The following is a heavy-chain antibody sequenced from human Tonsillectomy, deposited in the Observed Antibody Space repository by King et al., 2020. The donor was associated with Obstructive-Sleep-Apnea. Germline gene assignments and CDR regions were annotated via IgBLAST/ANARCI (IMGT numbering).Heavy chain of an antibody. J-gene: IGHJ4*02. CDR3: ARNSGYDYYFDF. V-gene: IGHV1-2*02. D-gene: IGHD5-12*01. CDR1: GYTFTGYY. Sequence: VQLVQSGAEVKMPGASLNVSCKPSGYTFTGYYMHWVRQAPGQGLEWMGWIDPYSGGTNYAQKFQGRVTMARDTSISTAYMELSSPRSDDTAVYYCARNSGYDYYFDFWGQGTLVTVSS. CDR2: IDPYSGGT.